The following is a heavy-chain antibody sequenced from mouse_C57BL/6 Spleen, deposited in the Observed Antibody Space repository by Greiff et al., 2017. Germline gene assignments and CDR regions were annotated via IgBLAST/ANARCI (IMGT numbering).Heavy chain of an antibody. D-gene: IGHD1-1*01. V-gene: IGHV5-17*01. CDR3: ARDYYGSSRPFDY. CDR1: GFTFSDYG. Sequence: EVKVVESGGGLVKPGGSLKLSCAASGFTFSDYGMHWVRQAPEKGLEWVAYISSGSSTIYYADTVKGRFTISRDNAKNTLFLQMTSLRSEDTAMYYCARDYYGSSRPFDYWGQGTTRTVSS. J-gene: IGHJ2*01. CDR2: ISSGSSTI.